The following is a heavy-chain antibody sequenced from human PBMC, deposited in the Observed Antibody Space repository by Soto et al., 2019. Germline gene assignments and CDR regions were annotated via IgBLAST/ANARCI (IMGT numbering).Heavy chain of an antibody. Sequence: PGGSLRLSCAASGFTVSSNYMSWVRQAPGKGLEWVSVIYSGGSTYYADSVKGRFTISRDNSRNTLYLQMNSLRAEDTAVYYCARDWSSSSWYYYGMDVWGQGTTVTVSS. CDR3: ARDWSSSSWYYYGMDV. J-gene: IGHJ6*02. CDR1: GFTVSSNY. D-gene: IGHD6-13*01. V-gene: IGHV3-53*01. CDR2: IYSGGST.